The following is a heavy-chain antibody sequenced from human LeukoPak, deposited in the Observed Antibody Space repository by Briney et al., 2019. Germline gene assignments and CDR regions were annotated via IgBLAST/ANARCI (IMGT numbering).Heavy chain of an antibody. CDR2: IYYSGST. D-gene: IGHD3-9*01. Sequence: SQTLSLTCTVSGGSISSGDYYWSWIRQPPGKGLEWIGYIYYSGSTYYYPSLKSRVTISVDTSKNQFSLKLSSVTAADTAVYYCASALMYYDILTGYTDIYYYYYGMDVWGKGTTVTVSS. J-gene: IGHJ6*04. CDR1: GGSISSGDYY. CDR3: ASALMYYDILTGYTDIYYYYYGMDV. V-gene: IGHV4-30-4*01.